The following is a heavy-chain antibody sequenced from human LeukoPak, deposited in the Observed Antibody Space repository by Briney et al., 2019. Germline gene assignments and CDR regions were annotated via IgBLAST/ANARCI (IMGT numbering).Heavy chain of an antibody. Sequence: SETLSLTCTVSGYSISSGYYWGWIRQPPGKGLEWIGSIYHSGRTYYNPSLKSRVTISVDTSKNQFPLKLSSVTAADTAVYYCARDSRGDYVWGSYRSNNWFDPWGQGTLVTVSS. J-gene: IGHJ5*02. CDR1: GYSISSGYY. CDR3: ARDSRGDYVWGSYRSNNWFDP. V-gene: IGHV4-38-2*02. D-gene: IGHD3-16*02. CDR2: IYHSGRT.